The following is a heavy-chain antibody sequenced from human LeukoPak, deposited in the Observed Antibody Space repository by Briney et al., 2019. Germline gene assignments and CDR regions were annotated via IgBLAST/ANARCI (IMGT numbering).Heavy chain of an antibody. Sequence: GGSLTLSCAASGFSVSLNYMNWVRQAPGKGLESVSILYSGSDTYYADSVKGRFTISRDNSKNMLFLHMNSLRAEDTAVYYCARVGDHFHWYLDLWGRGTLVTVSS. J-gene: IGHJ2*01. CDR2: LYSGSDT. D-gene: IGHD3-10*01. CDR1: GFSVSLNY. CDR3: ARVGDHFHWYLDL. V-gene: IGHV3-53*01.